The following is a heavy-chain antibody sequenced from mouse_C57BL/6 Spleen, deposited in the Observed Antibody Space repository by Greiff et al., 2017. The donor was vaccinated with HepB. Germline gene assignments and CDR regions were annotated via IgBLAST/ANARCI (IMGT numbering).Heavy chain of an antibody. CDR1: GFTFSDYY. CDR2: INYDGSST. V-gene: IGHV5-16*01. D-gene: IGHD2-3*01. Sequence: EVMLVESEGGLVQPGSSMKLSCTASGFTFSDYYMAWVRQVPEKVLEWVANINYDGSSTYYLDSLKSRFIISRDNAKNILYLQMSSLKSEDTATYYCARDDGNWYFDVWGTGTTVTVSS. CDR3: ARDDGNWYFDV. J-gene: IGHJ1*03.